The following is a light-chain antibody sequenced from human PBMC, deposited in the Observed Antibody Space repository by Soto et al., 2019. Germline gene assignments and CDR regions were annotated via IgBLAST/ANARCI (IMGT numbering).Light chain of an antibody. J-gene: IGKJ1*01. CDR3: QQSHSTPWT. Sequence: DIQMTQSPPSLSASVGDRVTITCRASQAITTYLNWYQQKPGKAPKHLIYGASRMQGGVPPRFTGRGSGTDFTLTISSLQPEDVATYHCQQSHSTPWTFGQWTKVEIK. CDR1: QAITTY. CDR2: GAS. V-gene: IGKV1-39*01.